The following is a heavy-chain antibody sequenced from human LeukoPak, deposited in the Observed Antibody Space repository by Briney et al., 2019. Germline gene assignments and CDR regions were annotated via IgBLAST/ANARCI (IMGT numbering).Heavy chain of an antibody. Sequence: LETLSLTCAASGYSISSASYWGWIRQPPGKGLEWIGNIYHSGSPYYNPSLKSRVTISVDTSKNQFSLKLSSVTAADTAVYYCARPISSQGYFGVVIDWGQGTLVTVSS. D-gene: IGHD3-3*01. CDR1: GYSISSASY. V-gene: IGHV4-38-2*01. CDR3: ARPISSQGYFGVVID. J-gene: IGHJ4*02. CDR2: IYHSGSP.